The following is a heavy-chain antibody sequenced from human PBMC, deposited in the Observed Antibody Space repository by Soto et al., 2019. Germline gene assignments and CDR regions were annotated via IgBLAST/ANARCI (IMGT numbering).Heavy chain of an antibody. D-gene: IGHD4-17*01. V-gene: IGHV4-59*01. Sequence: QVQLQESGPGLVKPSETLSLTCTVSGGPFSSYYWSWIWQPPGKGLEWIGYIYYTGNTNYNPSLKSRVTMSMDKSRNQFSLKLTSVTAADTAVYYCARVQATVTSFDHWGQGILVTVSS. CDR1: GGPFSSYY. J-gene: IGHJ4*02. CDR2: IYYTGNT. CDR3: ARVQATVTSFDH.